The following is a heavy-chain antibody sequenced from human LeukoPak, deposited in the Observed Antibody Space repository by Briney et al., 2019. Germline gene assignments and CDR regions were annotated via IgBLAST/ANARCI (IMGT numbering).Heavy chain of an antibody. J-gene: IGHJ5*02. CDR3: ARERNDTLTGYRWIDP. V-gene: IGHV4-31*03. CDR1: GGSISSGGYY. Sequence: SETLSLTCTVAGGSISSGGYYWSWIRQHPGKGLEWIGYIYYSGSTYYPPSLKSRVTISVDTSKNQFSLNLSSVTAADTAVYYCARERNDTLTGYRWIDPWGQGTLVTVSS. D-gene: IGHD3-9*01. CDR2: IYYSGST.